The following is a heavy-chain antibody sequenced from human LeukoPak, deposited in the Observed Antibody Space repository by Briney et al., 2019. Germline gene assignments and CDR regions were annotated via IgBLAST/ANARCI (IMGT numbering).Heavy chain of an antibody. CDR2: IYYSGST. D-gene: IGHD3-22*01. J-gene: IGHJ4*02. CDR3: ARSGHRPYYYDSSDHFDY. V-gene: IGHV4-59*01. CDR1: GGSISRYY. Sequence: SETLSLTCTVSGGSISRYYWSWIRQPPGKGLEWIGYIYYSGSTNYNPSLKSRVTISVDTSKNQFSLKLSSVTAADTAVYYCARSGHRPYYYDSSDHFDYWGQGTLVTVSS.